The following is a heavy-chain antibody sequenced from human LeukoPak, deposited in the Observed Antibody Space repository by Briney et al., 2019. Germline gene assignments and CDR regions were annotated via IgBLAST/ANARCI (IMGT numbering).Heavy chain of an antibody. CDR2: ISGSGGST. Sequence: GGSLRLSCAAPGFTFSSYAMSWVRQAPGKGLEWVSAISGSGGSTYYADSVKGRFTISRDNSKNTLYLQMNSLRAEDTAVYYCARGVRIAVAGNIDYWGQGTLVTVSS. D-gene: IGHD6-19*01. J-gene: IGHJ4*02. CDR1: GFTFSSYA. CDR3: ARGVRIAVAGNIDY. V-gene: IGHV3-23*01.